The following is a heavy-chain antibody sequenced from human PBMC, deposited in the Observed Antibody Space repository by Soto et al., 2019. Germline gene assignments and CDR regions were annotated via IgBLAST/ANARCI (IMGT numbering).Heavy chain of an antibody. D-gene: IGHD6-19*01. J-gene: IGHJ5*02. Sequence: GGSLRLSCATSGFTFKNYGMSWVRQAPGKGLECVSVISNRDGRTYYIDSVKGRFTISRDNSKNTLYLEMNSLRAEDTAVYYCVPTYYTSGWPWGQGTLVTVSS. V-gene: IGHV3-23*01. CDR3: VPTYYTSGWP. CDR1: GFTFKNYG. CDR2: ISNRDGRT.